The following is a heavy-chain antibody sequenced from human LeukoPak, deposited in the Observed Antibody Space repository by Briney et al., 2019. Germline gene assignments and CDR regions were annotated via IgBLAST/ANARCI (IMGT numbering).Heavy chain of an antibody. CDR3: ARDGSIAATGAFDY. Sequence: GGSLRLSCAASGFTFSSYALQWVRQAPGQGLEWVAVVSSDGSNRFYADSVKGRFTVSRDNSKNTLYLQMNTLRAEDTAVYYCARDGSIAATGAFDYWGQGILVTVSS. CDR1: GFTFSSYA. J-gene: IGHJ4*02. CDR2: VSSDGSNR. D-gene: IGHD6-13*01. V-gene: IGHV3-30-3*01.